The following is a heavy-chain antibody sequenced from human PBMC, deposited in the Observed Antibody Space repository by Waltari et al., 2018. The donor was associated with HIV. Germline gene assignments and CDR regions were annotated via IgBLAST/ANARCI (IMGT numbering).Heavy chain of an antibody. CDR3: AREALRTFDP. Sequence: QVQLQESGPGLVKPSETLSLTRPVPGGSINSYSWCLFLQPPGKRLEWIGNIYYSGTTNYNPSLKSRVSISVDTSKNQFSLKLSSVIPADTAVYYCAREALRTFDPWGQGALVTVSS. CDR2: IYYSGTT. V-gene: IGHV4-59*01. J-gene: IGHJ5*02. CDR1: GGSINSYS.